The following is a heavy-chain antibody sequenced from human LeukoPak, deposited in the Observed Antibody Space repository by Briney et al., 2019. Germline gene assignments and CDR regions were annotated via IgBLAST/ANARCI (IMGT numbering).Heavy chain of an antibody. CDR3: ARDLRALTTVTTASDY. V-gene: IGHV1-2*02. D-gene: IGHD4-11*01. CDR2: INPNSGGT. J-gene: IGHJ4*02. Sequence: ASVKVSCKASGYTFTGYYMHWVRQAPGQGLEWMGWINPNSGGTNYAQKFQGRVTMTRDTSISTAYMELSRLRSDDTAVYYCARDLRALTTVTTASDYWGQGTLVTVSS. CDR1: GYTFTGYY.